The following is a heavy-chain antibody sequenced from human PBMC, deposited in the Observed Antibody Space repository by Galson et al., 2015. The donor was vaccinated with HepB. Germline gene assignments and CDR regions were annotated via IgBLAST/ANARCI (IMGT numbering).Heavy chain of an antibody. CDR1: GFSFSGYA. D-gene: IGHD6-19*01. CDR2: ISHDGSYK. Sequence: SLRLSCAASGFSFSGYAMNWVRLAPGKGLEWVAVISHDGSYKYYAHSVKGRFTISRDNSKNTLYLQMNRLRTEDTAVYYCASNNRGSGSLFGAFDFWGQGTTVAVSS. V-gene: IGHV3-30*04. J-gene: IGHJ3*01. CDR3: ASNNRGSGSLFGAFDF.